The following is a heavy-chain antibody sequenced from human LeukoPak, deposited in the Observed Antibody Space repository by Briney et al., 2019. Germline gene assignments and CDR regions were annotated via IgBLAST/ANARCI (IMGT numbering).Heavy chain of an antibody. D-gene: IGHD3-22*01. J-gene: IGHJ6*02. CDR3: ARGGAQWLVYYGSSGYTGGGMDV. CDR1: GFTFSTYW. Sequence: GGSLTLSCVASGFTFSTYWMNWVRQAPGKGLEWEANGKQDGSEKSYVDSVKGRFTIARANAKNSLYLQVNSLRAEDTAVYYCARGGAQWLVYYGSSGYTGGGMDVWGQGTTVTVSS. V-gene: IGHV3-7*01. CDR2: GKQDGSEK.